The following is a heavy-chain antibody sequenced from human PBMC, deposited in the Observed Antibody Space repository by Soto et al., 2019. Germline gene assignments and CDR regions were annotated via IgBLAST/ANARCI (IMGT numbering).Heavy chain of an antibody. Sequence: PSETLSLTCTVSGGSISSGDYYWSWIRQPPGKGLEWIGEINHSGSTNYNPSLKSRVTISVDTSKNQFSLKLSSVTAADTAVYYCARYGSGGRGYYYYGMDVWGQGTTVTVSS. CDR1: GGSISSGDYY. J-gene: IGHJ6*02. CDR3: ARYGSGGRGYYYYGMDV. D-gene: IGHD3-10*01. CDR2: INHSGST. V-gene: IGHV4-39*07.